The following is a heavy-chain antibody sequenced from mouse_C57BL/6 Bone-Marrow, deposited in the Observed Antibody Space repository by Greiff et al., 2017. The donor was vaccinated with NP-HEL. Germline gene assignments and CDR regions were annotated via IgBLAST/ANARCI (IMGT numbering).Heavy chain of an antibody. CDR1: GFSFSSYG. Sequence: EVQRVESGGDLVKPGGSLKLSCAASGFSFSSYGMSWVRQTPDKRLEWVATISSGGSDNYYPESVTGRFTISRDTAKNTLYLQISSLKSEDTAMYYCARHYYSNYFDYWGRGTTLTVTS. J-gene: IGHJ2*01. D-gene: IGHD2-5*01. CDR3: ARHYYSNYFDY. CDR2: ISSGGSDN. V-gene: IGHV5-6*01.